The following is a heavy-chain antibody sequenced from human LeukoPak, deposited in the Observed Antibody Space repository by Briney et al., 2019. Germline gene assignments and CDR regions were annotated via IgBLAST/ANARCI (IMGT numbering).Heavy chain of an antibody. Sequence: SETLSLTCTVSGGSISSYYWSWIRQPAGKGLEWIGRIYTSGSTNCNPSLKSRVTMSVDTSKNQFSLKLSSVTAADTAVYYCARVAVAGNRVYYFDYWGQGTLVTVSS. D-gene: IGHD6-19*01. CDR3: ARVAVAGNRVYYFDY. J-gene: IGHJ4*02. CDR1: GGSISSYY. V-gene: IGHV4-4*07. CDR2: IYTSGST.